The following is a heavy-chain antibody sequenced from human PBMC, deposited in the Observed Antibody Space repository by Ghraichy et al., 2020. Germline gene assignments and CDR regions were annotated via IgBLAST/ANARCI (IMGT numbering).Heavy chain of an antibody. J-gene: IGHJ4*02. V-gene: IGHV3-48*02. CDR1: GFTFSSYA. CDR2: ITSSGTTI. CDR3: AGEGGNYCSGGSCSRDFDY. Sequence: GGSLRLSCAASGFTFSSYAMDWVRQAPGKGLEWLSYITSSGTTIYYADSVKGRFTISRDNAKNSLYLQMSSLRDEDTAVYYCAGEGGNYCSGGSCSRDFDYWGQGTLVTVSS. D-gene: IGHD2-15*01.